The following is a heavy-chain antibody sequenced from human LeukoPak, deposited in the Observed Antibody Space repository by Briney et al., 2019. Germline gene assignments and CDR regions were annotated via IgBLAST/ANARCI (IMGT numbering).Heavy chain of an antibody. CDR1: GYTFTSYY. CDR2: ISAYNGNT. CDR3: ARDHGGYCSSISCYVPDFDY. D-gene: IGHD2-2*01. V-gene: IGHV1-18*04. Sequence: ASVEVSCKASGYTFTSYYMHWVRQAPGQGLEWMGWISAYNGNTNYAQKLQGRVTMTTDTSTSTAYMELRSLRSDDTAVYYCARDHGGYCSSISCYVPDFDYWGQGTLVTVSS. J-gene: IGHJ4*02.